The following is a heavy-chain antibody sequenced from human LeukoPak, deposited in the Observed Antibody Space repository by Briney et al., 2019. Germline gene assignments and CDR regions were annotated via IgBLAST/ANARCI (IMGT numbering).Heavy chain of an antibody. J-gene: IGHJ4*02. Sequence: ASVKVSCKTSGYTFTDYYMHWMRQAPGQGLEWMGWINLNSGGTRYAQKFQDRVTLTRDTSVSTAYMDLSNLRSDDTAVYYCARDLAGASDYWGQGTVVTVSS. CDR2: INLNSGGT. D-gene: IGHD1-26*01. CDR3: ARDLAGASDY. V-gene: IGHV1-2*02. CDR1: GYTFTDYY.